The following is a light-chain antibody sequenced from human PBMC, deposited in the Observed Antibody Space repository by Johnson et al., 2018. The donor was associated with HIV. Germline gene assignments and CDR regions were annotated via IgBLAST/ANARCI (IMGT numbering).Light chain of an antibody. J-gene: IGLJ1*01. CDR2: DNN. CDR1: SSNIGNNF. V-gene: IGLV1-51*01. CDR3: GTWDSSLRVGF. Sequence: QSVLTQPPSVSAAPGQRVTRSYSGSSSNIGNNFVSWFRQLPLRAPKVLIYDNNERPSVIPDRFSGSKSGTSATLGITALPTGDEADYYCGTWDSSLRVGFFGTGSKVTVL.